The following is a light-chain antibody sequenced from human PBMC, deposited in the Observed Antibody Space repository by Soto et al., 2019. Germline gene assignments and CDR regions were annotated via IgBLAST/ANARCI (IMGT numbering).Light chain of an antibody. CDR1: SSNMGSNT. CDR2: NDN. CDR3: AAWDGSLNHIL. V-gene: IGLV1-44*01. J-gene: IGLJ2*01. Sequence: QSVLTQPPSASGTPGQGVAISCSGSSSNMGSNTVNWYQHLPGTAPKLLIYNDNQRPSGLPDRFFGSKSGTSASRAITGLQSEDEADYYCAAWDGSLNHILFGGGTKLTVL.